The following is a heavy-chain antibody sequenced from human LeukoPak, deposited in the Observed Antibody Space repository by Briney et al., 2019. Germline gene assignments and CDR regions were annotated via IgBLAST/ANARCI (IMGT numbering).Heavy chain of an antibody. V-gene: IGHV3-9*01. D-gene: IGHD1-26*01. Sequence: GGSLRLSCGASGFTFDDYSMHWVRQAPGKGLEWVSGISWNSGSIGYADSVKGRFTISRDNAKNSLYLQMNSLRVEDTATYYCVRGQGGPAEWGQGTLVTVSS. CDR1: GFTFDDYS. CDR3: VRGQGGPAE. CDR2: ISWNSGSI. J-gene: IGHJ4*02.